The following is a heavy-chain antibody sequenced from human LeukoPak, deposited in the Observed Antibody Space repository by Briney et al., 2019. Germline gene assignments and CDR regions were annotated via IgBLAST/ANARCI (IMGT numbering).Heavy chain of an antibody. CDR3: ATGRSIRYFDY. V-gene: IGHV4-59*08. D-gene: IGHD3-9*01. Sequence: SETLSLTCTVSGGSISSYYWSWIRQPPGQGLEWIGYIHYSGTTNYNPSLKSRVSISIDTSNSQFSLKLTSATAADTAIYYCATGRSIRYFDYWGQGTLLSVSS. CDR2: IHYSGTT. J-gene: IGHJ4*02. CDR1: GGSISSYY.